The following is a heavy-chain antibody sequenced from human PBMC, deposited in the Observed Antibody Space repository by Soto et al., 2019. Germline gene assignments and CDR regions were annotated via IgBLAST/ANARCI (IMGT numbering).Heavy chain of an antibody. CDR2: IYSGGTT. J-gene: IGHJ6*02. CDR1: GFTVNSNY. V-gene: IGHV3-53*01. Sequence: GGSLSLSCAASGFTVNSNYMTWVRQAPGKGLEWVSIIYSGGTTYYADSVNGRFTISRDNWKNTLYLQMNSLRADDTAVYYCERANVTSGLDDWGQGATVTVFS. CDR3: ERANVTSGLDD. D-gene: IGHD2-21*02.